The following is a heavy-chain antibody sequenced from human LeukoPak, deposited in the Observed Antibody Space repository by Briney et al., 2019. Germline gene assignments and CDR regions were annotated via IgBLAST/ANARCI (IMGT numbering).Heavy chain of an antibody. CDR2: IKQNGSEK. CDR3: AKGFGTDH. J-gene: IGHJ5*02. V-gene: IGHV3-7*01. Sequence: GESLRLSCAASGFTFSSVWMTWVRQGPGKGLEWVANIKQNGSEKYYMDSVKGRFTISRDDAKNSLYLQMNSLRVEDTAIYYCAKGFGTDHWGQGTLVTVSS. D-gene: IGHD3-3*01. CDR1: GFTFSSVW.